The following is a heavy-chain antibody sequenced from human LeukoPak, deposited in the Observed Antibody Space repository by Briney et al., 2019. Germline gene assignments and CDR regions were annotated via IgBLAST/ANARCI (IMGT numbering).Heavy chain of an antibody. CDR1: GGSISSYY. CDR3: ARAGGYDSSTFDP. D-gene: IGHD3-22*01. Sequence: PSETLSLTCTVSGGSISSYYWSWIRQPPGKGLEWIGYIYYSGSTNYNPSLKSRVTISVDTSKYQFSLKLSSVTAADTAVYYCARAGGYDSSTFDPWGQGTLVTVSS. V-gene: IGHV4-59*12. CDR2: IYYSGST. J-gene: IGHJ5*02.